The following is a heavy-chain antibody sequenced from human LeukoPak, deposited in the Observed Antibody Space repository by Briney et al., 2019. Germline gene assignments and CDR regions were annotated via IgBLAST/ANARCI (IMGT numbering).Heavy chain of an antibody. CDR2: ISAYNGHT. V-gene: IGHV1-18*01. D-gene: IGHD3-22*01. CDR1: GYTFTSYG. J-gene: IGHJ4*02. Sequence: ASVKVSCKASGYTFTSYGISWVRQAPGQGLEWMGWISAYNGHTNYAQKLQGRVTMTTDTSTSTAYMELRSLRSDDTAVYYCARIEIYYYDSSGYYDYWGQGTLVTVSS. CDR3: ARIEIYYYDSSGYYDY.